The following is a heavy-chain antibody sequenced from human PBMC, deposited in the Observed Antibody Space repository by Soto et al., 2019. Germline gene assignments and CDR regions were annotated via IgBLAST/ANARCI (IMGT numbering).Heavy chain of an antibody. CDR3: AHGDPLDFHI. V-gene: IGHV2-5*01. CDR1: GFSLTTSGEA. J-gene: IGHJ4*02. CDR2: IYWNGIE. D-gene: IGHD3-10*01. Sequence: QITLRESGPALVKPTQPLTLTCTISGFSLTTSGEAVGWIRQPPGKALEWLALIYWNGIERYSTSLKSRLSITKYTSKNHVVRTMANLHPVDTATYFWAHGDPLDFHIWGQGPLVTFSP.